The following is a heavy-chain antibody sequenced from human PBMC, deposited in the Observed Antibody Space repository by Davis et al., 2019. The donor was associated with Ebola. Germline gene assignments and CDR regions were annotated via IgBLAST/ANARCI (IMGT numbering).Heavy chain of an antibody. D-gene: IGHD5-12*01. Sequence: PSETLSLTCTVSGGSISSYYWSWIRQPPGKGLEWIGYIYYSGSTNYNPSLKSRVTISVDTSKNQFSLNLSSVTAADTAVYYCARETEYSGYGESWGQGTLVTVSS. J-gene: IGHJ4*02. V-gene: IGHV4-59*01. CDR1: GGSISSYY. CDR3: ARETEYSGYGES. CDR2: IYYSGST.